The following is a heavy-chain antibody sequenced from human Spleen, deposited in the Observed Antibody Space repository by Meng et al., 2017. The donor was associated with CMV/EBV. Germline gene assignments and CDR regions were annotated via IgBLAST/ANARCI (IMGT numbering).Heavy chain of an antibody. CDR1: GFTFSGSA. D-gene: IGHD1-26*01. CDR3: ARAEVGALGY. V-gene: IGHV3-30-3*02. Sequence: VSLVEAGGGVVQAWGSLRLSCAASGFTFSGSAMHWVRQAPGKGLEWVAVISYDGSNKYYADSVKGRFTISRDNSKNTLYLQMNSLRAEDTAVYYCARAEVGALGYWGQGTLVTVSS. J-gene: IGHJ4*02. CDR2: ISYDGSNK.